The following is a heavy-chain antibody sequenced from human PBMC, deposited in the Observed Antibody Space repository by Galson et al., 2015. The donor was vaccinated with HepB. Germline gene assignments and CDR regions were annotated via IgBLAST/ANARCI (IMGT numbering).Heavy chain of an antibody. CDR1: GFTFGSYA. V-gene: IGHV3-30-3*01. CDR3: AGDRGGSVPYY. Sequence: SLRLSCAASGFTFGSYAMHWVRQAPGKGLEWVAVISYDGSNKYYADSVKGRFTISRDNSKDTLYLQMNSLRPEDTAVYYCAGDRGGSVPYYWGQGTLVTVSS. CDR2: ISYDGSNK. J-gene: IGHJ4*02. D-gene: IGHD3-10*01.